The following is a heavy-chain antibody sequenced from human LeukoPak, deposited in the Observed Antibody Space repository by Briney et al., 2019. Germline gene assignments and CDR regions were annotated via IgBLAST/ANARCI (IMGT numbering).Heavy chain of an antibody. CDR2: IDHTGTT. Sequence: PSETLSLTCSVSDDSITIYYWTWIRQPPGKGLEWIGYIDHTGTTNYNPSLSSRVTISRDTSKNHFSLQLSSVTAADTAVYFCARGRVSSSTWHSTYYYYFYMDVWGKGTTVTVSS. CDR3: ARGRVSSSTWHSTYYYYFYMDV. CDR1: DDSITIYY. D-gene: IGHD4-11*01. J-gene: IGHJ6*03. V-gene: IGHV4-59*01.